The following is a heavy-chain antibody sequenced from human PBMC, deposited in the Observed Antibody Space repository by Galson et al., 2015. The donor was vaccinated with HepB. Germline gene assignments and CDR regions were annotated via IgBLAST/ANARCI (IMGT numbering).Heavy chain of an antibody. Sequence: SLRLSCAGFGFIFKDYALTWVRQAPGKGLQWVSGISGDTYGKYYTDSVKGRFTISRDNSNNRLYLQMTNMRADDTATYYCAKGRGWYTGFDSWGQGALVTVSS. CDR2: ISGDTYGK. D-gene: IGHD2-2*02. V-gene: IGHV3-23*01. CDR1: GFIFKDYA. CDR3: AKGRGWYTGFDS. J-gene: IGHJ4*02.